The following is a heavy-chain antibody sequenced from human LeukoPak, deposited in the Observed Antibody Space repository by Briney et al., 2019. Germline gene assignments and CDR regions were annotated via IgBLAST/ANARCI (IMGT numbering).Heavy chain of an antibody. CDR2: ISGSGDST. V-gene: IGHV3-23*01. CDR3: ASQGY. Sequence: GGSLRLSCAASGLTFSRYAMSWVRQAPGKGLEWVSTISGSGDSTDYVDSVKGRFTISRDNSKNTLYLQMNSLRAEDTAVYYCASQGYWGQGTLVTVSS. CDR1: GLTFSRYA. J-gene: IGHJ4*02.